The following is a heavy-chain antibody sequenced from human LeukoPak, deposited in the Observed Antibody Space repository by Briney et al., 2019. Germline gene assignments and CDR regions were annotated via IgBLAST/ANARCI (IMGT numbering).Heavy chain of an antibody. CDR3: ARESEYYDILTGYYIRYFDY. J-gene: IGHJ4*02. CDR1: GYTFTGYY. CDR2: INPNSGGT. V-gene: IGHV1-2*02. D-gene: IGHD3-9*01. Sequence: ASVKVSCKASGYTFTGYYMHWVRQAPGQGLEWMGWINPNSGGTNYAQKLQGRVTMTTDTSTSTAYMELRSLRSDDTAVYYCARESEYYDILTGYYIRYFDYWGQGTLVTVSS.